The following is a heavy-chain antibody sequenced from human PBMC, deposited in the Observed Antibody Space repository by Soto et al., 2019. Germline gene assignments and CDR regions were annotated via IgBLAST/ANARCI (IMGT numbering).Heavy chain of an antibody. Sequence: GGSLRPSCAASGFTFSSYSMNWVRQAPGKGLEWVSSISSSSSYIYYADSVKGRFTISRDNAKNSLYLQMNSLRAEDTAVYYCAGGHYDFWSGYYTSYYYYGMDVWGQGTTVTVSS. CDR2: ISSSSSYI. CDR3: AGGHYDFWSGYYTSYYYYGMDV. J-gene: IGHJ6*02. V-gene: IGHV3-21*01. D-gene: IGHD3-3*01. CDR1: GFTFSSYS.